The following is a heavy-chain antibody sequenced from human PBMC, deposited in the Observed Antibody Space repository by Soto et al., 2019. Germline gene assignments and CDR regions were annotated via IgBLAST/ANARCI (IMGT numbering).Heavy chain of an antibody. V-gene: IGHV1-69*01. CDR3: ARVLYYGSGSYSPYGMDV. D-gene: IGHD3-10*01. J-gene: IGHJ6*02. CDR2: VSPPFRTS. Sequence: QVQLVQSGAEVKKPGSSVKVSSKPSGVSFTNNALGGCRQAPGLGLEWLGGVSPPFRTSNYARKFQGRISITADASTGTVNMELSSLTSEDTAQYYCARVLYYGSGSYSPYGMDVWGQGTTVTVSS. CDR1: GVSFTNNA.